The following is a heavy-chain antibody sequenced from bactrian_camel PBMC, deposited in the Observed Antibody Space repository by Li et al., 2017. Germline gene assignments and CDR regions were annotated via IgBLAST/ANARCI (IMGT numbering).Heavy chain of an antibody. J-gene: IGHJ4*01. D-gene: IGHD4*01. CDR2: INSGGGST. CDR1: GFTFRHYA. V-gene: IGHV3S40*01. CDR3: AAYLEGTMSYNSEEDLFCGPEY. Sequence: DVQLVESGGGLVQPGESLRLSCAASGFTFRHYAMSWVRQAPGKGLEWVSGINSGGGSTYYADSVKGRFTIAQDDAENTVSLQMNNLKPEDTAIYYCAAYLEGTMSYNSEEDLFCGPEYWGQGTQVTVS.